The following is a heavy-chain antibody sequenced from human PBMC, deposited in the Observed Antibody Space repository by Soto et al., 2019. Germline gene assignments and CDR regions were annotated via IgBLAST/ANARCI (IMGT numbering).Heavy chain of an antibody. Sequence: EERLVESGGGLVQPGGSLRLSCAASGFTFSSYWMTWVRQAPGKGLEWVANIKKDESKKSYLDSVRGRFTISRDNATNSLYQQMDSLAAEDTALYYCARDVSPGCSSWYVDAFDLWGQGTMVTVSS. CDR3: ARDVSPGCSSWYVDAFDL. V-gene: IGHV3-7*05. D-gene: IGHD6-13*01. CDR2: IKKDESKK. CDR1: GFTFSSYW. J-gene: IGHJ3*01.